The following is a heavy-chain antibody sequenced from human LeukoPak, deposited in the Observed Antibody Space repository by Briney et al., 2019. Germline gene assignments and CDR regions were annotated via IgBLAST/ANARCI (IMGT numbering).Heavy chain of an antibody. J-gene: IGHJ5*02. Sequence: PSQTLSLTCTVSGGSISSGDYYWSWIRQPPGKGLEWIGYIYYSGSTYYNPSLKSRVTISVDTSKNQFSLKLSPVTAADTAVYYCARQSRFGELFHWFDPWGQGTLVTVSS. V-gene: IGHV4-30-4*01. CDR1: GGSISSGDYY. CDR3: ARQSRFGELFHWFDP. CDR2: IYYSGST. D-gene: IGHD3-10*01.